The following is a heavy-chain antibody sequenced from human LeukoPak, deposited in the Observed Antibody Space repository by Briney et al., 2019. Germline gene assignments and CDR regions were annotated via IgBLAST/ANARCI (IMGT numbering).Heavy chain of an antibody. V-gene: IGHV4-59*08. Sequence: SETLSLTCTVSGGSISSYYWSWIRQPPGKGLEWIWYIYYSGSTNYNPSLKSRVTISVDTSKNPFSLKLSSVTAADTAVYYCARVGAVAGTDSYYFDHWGQGTLVTVSS. J-gene: IGHJ4*02. D-gene: IGHD6-19*01. CDR1: GGSISSYY. CDR3: ARVGAVAGTDSYYFDH. CDR2: IYYSGST.